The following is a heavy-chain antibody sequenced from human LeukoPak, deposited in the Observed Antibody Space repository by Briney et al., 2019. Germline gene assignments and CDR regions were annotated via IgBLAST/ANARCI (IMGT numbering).Heavy chain of an antibody. CDR1: GFTFSSYG. J-gene: IGHJ6*04. CDR3: AKDHGSGSYRDYYGMDV. V-gene: IGHV3-30*18. D-gene: IGHD3-10*01. CDR2: ISYDGSNK. Sequence: GGSLRLSCAASGFTFSSYGMHWVRQAPGKGLEWVAVISYDGSNKYYADSVKGRFTISRDNSKNTLYLQMNSLRAEDTAVYYCAKDHGSGSYRDYYGMDVWGKGTTVTVSS.